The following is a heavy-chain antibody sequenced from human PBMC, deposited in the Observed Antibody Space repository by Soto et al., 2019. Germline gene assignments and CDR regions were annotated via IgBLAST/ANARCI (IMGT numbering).Heavy chain of an antibody. D-gene: IGHD6-19*01. CDR2: ISTSGATR. J-gene: IGHJ4*02. CDR3: AGFFGSGFDY. Sequence: EVQLVESGGGLVQPGGSLRLSCVASGFTFSTDSMNWVRQAPGKGLEWVAHISTSGATRYYADSVKGRFTISRDNAKTSLYLQMESLRNGDTAVYYCAGFFGSGFDYWGQGTLVTVSS. CDR1: GFTFSTDS. V-gene: IGHV3-48*02.